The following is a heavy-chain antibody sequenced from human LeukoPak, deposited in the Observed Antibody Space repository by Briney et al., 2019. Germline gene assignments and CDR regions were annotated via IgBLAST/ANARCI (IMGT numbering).Heavy chain of an antibody. V-gene: IGHV4-59*08. CDR3: ARHLPSIAARPLDY. CDR1: GGSISSYY. Sequence: PSETLSLTCTVSGGSISSYYWSWIRQPPGKGLEWIGYIYYSGGTNYNPSLKSRVTISVDTSKNQFSLKLSSVTAADTAVYYCARHLPSIAARPLDYWGQGTLVTVSS. D-gene: IGHD6-6*01. J-gene: IGHJ4*02. CDR2: IYYSGGT.